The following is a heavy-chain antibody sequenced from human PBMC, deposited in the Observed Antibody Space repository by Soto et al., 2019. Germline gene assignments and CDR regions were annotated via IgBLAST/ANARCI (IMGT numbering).Heavy chain of an antibody. D-gene: IGHD3-22*01. CDR2: IYHSGGT. J-gene: IGHJ4*02. Sequence: QLQLQESGSELVKPSQTLSLTCTVSGDSISSGGYSWNWIRQPPGKGLEWIGYIYHSGGTDYNPSLKSRVTITVDSSNNQFSLKLISVTAADTAVYYCARDSRSGYYLDYWGQGTLVTVSS. CDR1: GDSISSGGYS. V-gene: IGHV4-30-2*01. CDR3: ARDSRSGYYLDY.